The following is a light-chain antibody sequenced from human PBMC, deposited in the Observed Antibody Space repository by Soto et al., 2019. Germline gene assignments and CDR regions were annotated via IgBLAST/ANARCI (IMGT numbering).Light chain of an antibody. V-gene: IGKV1-5*01. CDR3: QQSYSTPRP. CDR2: DAS. CDR1: QSISSW. Sequence: DIQMTQSPSTLSASVGDRVTITCRASQSISSWVAWYQQKPGKAPKLLIYDASSLESGVPSRFSGSGSGTDCTLTISSLQPEDFATYYCQQSYSTPRPFGQGTKVDIK. J-gene: IGKJ1*01.